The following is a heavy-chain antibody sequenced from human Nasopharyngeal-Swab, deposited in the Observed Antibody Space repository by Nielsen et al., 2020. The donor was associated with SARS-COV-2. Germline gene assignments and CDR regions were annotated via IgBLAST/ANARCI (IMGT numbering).Heavy chain of an antibody. D-gene: IGHD2/OR15-2a*01. CDR3: AHSSSTAYYGDY. CDR1: GFSLSPSGVG. J-gene: IGHJ4*02. V-gene: IGHV2-5*02. CDR2: ISWDDDK. Sequence: SGPTLLKPTQTLTLTFTFSGFSLSPSGVGVGWIRQPPGKALEWLALISWDDDKRYSPSLKSRLTTTTDTSKNQVVLTMTNMDPVDTATYYGAHSSSTAYYGDYWGQGTLVTGAS.